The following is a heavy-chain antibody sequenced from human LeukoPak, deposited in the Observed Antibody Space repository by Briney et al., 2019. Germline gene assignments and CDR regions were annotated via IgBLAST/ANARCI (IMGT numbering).Heavy chain of an antibody. J-gene: IGHJ4*02. CDR1: GFTFSTYW. CDR2: IKQDGSEK. CDR3: ATGPGYSSSW. D-gene: IGHD6-13*01. Sequence: GGSLRLSCAASGFTFSTYWMNWVRQAPGKGLEWVANIKQDGSEKYYVDSVKGRFTISRDNAKNSLYLQMNSLRAEDTAVYYCATGPGYSSSWWGQGTLVTVSS. V-gene: IGHV3-7*01.